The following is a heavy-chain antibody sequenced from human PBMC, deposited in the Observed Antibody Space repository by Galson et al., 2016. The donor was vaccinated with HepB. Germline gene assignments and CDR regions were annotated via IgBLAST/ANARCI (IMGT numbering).Heavy chain of an antibody. CDR3: TRDAPQVDNSGGCGFYDP. V-gene: IGHV3-66*01. D-gene: IGHD2-21*02. Sequence: SLRLSCAASEFTVSGTYMNWIRQAPGKGLEWVSMIANDGTTYYADSVKGRFFISRETSKNTMYLQMNSLWAEDTAVYYCTRDAPQVDNSGGCGFYDPWGQGTLVTVSS. CDR1: EFTVSGTY. CDR2: IANDGTT. J-gene: IGHJ5*02.